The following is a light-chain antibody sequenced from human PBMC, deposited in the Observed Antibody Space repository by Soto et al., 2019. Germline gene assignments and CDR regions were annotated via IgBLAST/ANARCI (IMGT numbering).Light chain of an antibody. Sequence: QSALTQPPSVSGSPGQSVTISCTGTSSDVGTYNRVSWYQQPPGTAPKLMIYEVSNRPSGVPDRFSGSKSGNTASLTISGLEDEDEADYYCSSYTSRSTYVFGTGTKVTVL. CDR1: SSDVGTYNR. J-gene: IGLJ1*01. CDR2: EVS. CDR3: SSYTSRSTYV. V-gene: IGLV2-18*02.